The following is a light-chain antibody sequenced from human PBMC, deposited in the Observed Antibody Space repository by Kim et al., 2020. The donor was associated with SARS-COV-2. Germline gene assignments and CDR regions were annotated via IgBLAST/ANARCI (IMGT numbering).Light chain of an antibody. Sequence: QSVLTQPPSASGTPGQRVTLSCSGSSSNIGSNTVHWYQQLPGTAPKLLIYSNNQRPSGVPDRFSGSKSGTSASLAISGLQSEDEADYYCAAWDDSLNGPVFGGGTKLTVL. CDR2: SNN. CDR1: SSNIGSNT. CDR3: AAWDDSLNGPV. J-gene: IGLJ3*02. V-gene: IGLV1-44*01.